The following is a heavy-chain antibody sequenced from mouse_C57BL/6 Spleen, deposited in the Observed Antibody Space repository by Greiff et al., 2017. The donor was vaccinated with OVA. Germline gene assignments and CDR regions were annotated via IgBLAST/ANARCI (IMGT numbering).Heavy chain of an antibody. CDR3: ARGPIFYYDYDDWYFDV. J-gene: IGHJ1*03. Sequence: EVKLQESGPGLVKPSQSLSLTCSVTGYSITSGYYWNWIRQFPGNKLEWMGYISYDGSNNYNPSLKNRISITRDTSKNQFFLKLNSVTTEDTATYYCARGPIFYYDYDDWYFDVWGTGTTVTVSS. CDR1: GYSITSGYY. V-gene: IGHV3-6*01. CDR2: ISYDGSN. D-gene: IGHD2-4*01.